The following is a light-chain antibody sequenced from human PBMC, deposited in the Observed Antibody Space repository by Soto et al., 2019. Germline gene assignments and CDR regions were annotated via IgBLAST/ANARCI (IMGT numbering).Light chain of an antibody. CDR1: SSDVGTYKF. CDR2: DVT. Sequence: QSALTQPASVSGSPGQSITISCTGTSSDVGTYKFVSWYQQHPGKAPKLMIYDVTDRPSGVSDRFSGSKSGNTASLTISGLQAEDEADYYCSSYTGSSTYVFGTGTKLT. V-gene: IGLV2-14*03. CDR3: SSYTGSSTYV. J-gene: IGLJ1*01.